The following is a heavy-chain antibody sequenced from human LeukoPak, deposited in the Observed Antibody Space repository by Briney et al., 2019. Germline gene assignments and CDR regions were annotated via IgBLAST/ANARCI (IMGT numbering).Heavy chain of an antibody. CDR2: INPNSGGT. CDR1: GYTFTGYY. V-gene: IGHV1-2*02. Sequence: ASVKVSCKASGYTFTGYYMHWVRQAPGQGLEWMGWINPNSGGTNYAQKFQGRVTMTRDTSISTAYMELSRLRSDDTAVYYCARSYYDFWSGSPLDYWGQGTLVTVSS. D-gene: IGHD3-3*01. CDR3: ARSYYDFWSGSPLDY. J-gene: IGHJ4*02.